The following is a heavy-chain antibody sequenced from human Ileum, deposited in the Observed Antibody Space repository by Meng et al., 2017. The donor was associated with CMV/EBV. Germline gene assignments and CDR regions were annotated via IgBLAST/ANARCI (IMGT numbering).Heavy chain of an antibody. D-gene: IGHD5-24*01. Sequence: QVQLVQSGSELREPGASVKISCKTSGYSFITYGINWVRQAPGQRLEWIGWINTNTGNPTYAQDFTGRFVFSLDTSVSTTYLQINSLRTEDSAVYYRTRGDGDHSSKFDYWGQGTLVTVSS. J-gene: IGHJ4*02. V-gene: IGHV7-4-1*02. CDR3: TRGDGDHSSKFDY. CDR1: GYSFITYG. CDR2: INTNTGNP.